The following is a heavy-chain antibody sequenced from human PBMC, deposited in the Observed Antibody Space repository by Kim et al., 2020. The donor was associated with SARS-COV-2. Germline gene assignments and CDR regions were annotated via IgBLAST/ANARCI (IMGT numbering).Heavy chain of an antibody. Sequence: SETLSLTCTVSGGSISSYYWSWIRQPPGKGLEWIGYIYYSGSTNYNPSLKSRVTISVDTSKNQFSLKLSSVTAADTAMYYCASAVGPRRHFQHWGQGTLVTVSS. D-gene: IGHD1-26*01. V-gene: IGHV4-59*13. J-gene: IGHJ1*01. CDR3: ASAVGPRRHFQH. CDR1: GGSISSYY. CDR2: IYYSGST.